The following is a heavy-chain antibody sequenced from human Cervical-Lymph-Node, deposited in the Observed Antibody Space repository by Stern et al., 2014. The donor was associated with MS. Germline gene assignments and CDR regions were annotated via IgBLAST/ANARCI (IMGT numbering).Heavy chain of an antibody. V-gene: IGHV1-69*01. Sequence: VQLVESGAEVKKPGSSVKVSCKASGGHFISYTFSWVRQAPGQGLEWMGGIVSIFGTANYAQKFQGRVTITADESTSTAYMELSNLRSEDTAVYYCAGDPNYYYYYGMDVWGQGTTVTVSS. CDR2: IVSIFGTA. CDR3: AGDPNYYYYYGMDV. CDR1: GGHFISYT. J-gene: IGHJ6*02.